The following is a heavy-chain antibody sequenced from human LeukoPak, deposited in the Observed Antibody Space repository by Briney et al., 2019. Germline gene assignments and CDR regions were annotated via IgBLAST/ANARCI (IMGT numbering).Heavy chain of an antibody. Sequence: SETLSLTCTVSGGSISSGDYYWGWIRQPPGKGLEWIGYTYYSGSTYYNPSLKSRVTISVDTSKNQFSLKLSSVTAADTAVYYCARGSGYDGFDYWGQGTLVTVSS. J-gene: IGHJ4*02. D-gene: IGHD5-12*01. V-gene: IGHV4-30-4*08. CDR2: TYYSGST. CDR3: ARGSGYDGFDY. CDR1: GGSISSGDYY.